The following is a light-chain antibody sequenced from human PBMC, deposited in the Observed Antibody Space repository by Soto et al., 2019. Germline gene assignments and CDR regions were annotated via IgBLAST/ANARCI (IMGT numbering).Light chain of an antibody. CDR2: DAS. V-gene: IGKV3-11*01. CDR1: QSVSSY. CDR3: QQRSNS. J-gene: IGKJ5*01. Sequence: EIVLTQSPATLSLSPGERATLSCRASQSVSSYLAWYQQKPGQAPRLLIYDASNRATGIPARLSGSGSGTDFTLTISSLEPEDFAVYYCQQRSNSFGQGTRLEIK.